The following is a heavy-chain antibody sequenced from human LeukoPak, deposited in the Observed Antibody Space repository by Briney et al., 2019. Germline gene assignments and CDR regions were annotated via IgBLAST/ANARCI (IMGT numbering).Heavy chain of an antibody. Sequence: GGSTRLSCAASGFTFSGSTMHWVRQASGKGLEWIGRIRSKVSSYATAYAASVKGRFTISRDDAKNTAYLQMDSLKTEDTAVYYCTSPQADSGATYFRHWGQGTLVTVSS. V-gene: IGHV3-73*01. D-gene: IGHD6-19*01. J-gene: IGHJ1*01. CDR2: IRSKVSSYAT. CDR1: GFTFSGST. CDR3: TSPQADSGATYFRH.